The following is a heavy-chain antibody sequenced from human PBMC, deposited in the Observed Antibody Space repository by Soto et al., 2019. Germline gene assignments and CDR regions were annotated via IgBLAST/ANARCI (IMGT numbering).Heavy chain of an antibody. CDR2: IYPGDSDT. CDR3: ARSQIVVVPAATIDYGMDV. V-gene: IGHV5-51*01. CDR1: GYSFTSYW. J-gene: IGHJ6*02. Sequence: GESLKISCKGSGYSFTSYWIGWVRQMPGKGLEWMGTIYPGDSDTRYSPSFQGQVTISADKSISTAYLQWSSLKASDTAMYYCARSQIVVVPAATIDYGMDVWGQGTTVTVSS. D-gene: IGHD2-2*01.